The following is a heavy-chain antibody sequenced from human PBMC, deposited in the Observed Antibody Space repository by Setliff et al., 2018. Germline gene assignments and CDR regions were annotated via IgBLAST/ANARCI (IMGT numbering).Heavy chain of an antibody. D-gene: IGHD6-19*01. Sequence: ASVKVSCKASGYTFTTYGITWVRRAPGQGLEWMGWVSTYNGDTKYAQNFRGRVTMTTDMSTSTVYMELRTLRSDDTAVYFCARRPIALAGYRKGAFDIWGQGTMVTVSS. CDR2: VSTYNGDT. V-gene: IGHV1-18*04. J-gene: IGHJ3*02. CDR1: GYTFTTYG. CDR3: ARRPIALAGYRKGAFDI.